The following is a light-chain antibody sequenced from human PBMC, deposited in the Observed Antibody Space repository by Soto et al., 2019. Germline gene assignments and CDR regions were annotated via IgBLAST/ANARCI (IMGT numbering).Light chain of an antibody. V-gene: IGKV3-20*01. CDR1: QAVXNDY. CDR3: QQYKYGRRT. CDR2: GAS. Sequence: IRVTQSACALSLSPAERATLSCRASQAVXNDYSAWYKQRRGLAPTLPTYGASNRANGSPDRFSGSGSGTEFTRTSSSLQSEDCVVYYCQQYKYGRRTFGQGTKVAIK. J-gene: IGKJ1*01.